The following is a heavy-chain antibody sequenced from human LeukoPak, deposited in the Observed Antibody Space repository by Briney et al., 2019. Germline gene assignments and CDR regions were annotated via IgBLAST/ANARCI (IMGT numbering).Heavy chain of an antibody. Sequence: SETLSLTCAVYGGSFSGYYWSWIRQPPGKGLEWIGEINHSGSTNYNPSLKSRVTISVDTSKNQFSLKLSSVTAADTAVYYCARSSSGSFDYWGQGTLVTVSS. J-gene: IGHJ4*02. V-gene: IGHV4-34*01. CDR2: INHSGST. D-gene: IGHD3-22*01. CDR3: ARSSSGSFDY. CDR1: GGSFSGYY.